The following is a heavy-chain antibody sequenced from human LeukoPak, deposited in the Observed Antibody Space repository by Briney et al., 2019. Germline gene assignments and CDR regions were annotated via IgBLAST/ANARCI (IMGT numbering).Heavy chain of an antibody. J-gene: IGHJ4*02. CDR2: ITKGGGKT. V-gene: IGHV3-23*01. CDR1: GFTFSNYS. CDR3: AKGATSAYFAPLDS. Sequence: GGSLRLSCAASGFTFSNYSISWVRQAPGKGLEWVSGITKGGGKTNYADSVKVRFTISRDNAKNTLYLQMDRLRAEDTAIYYCAKGATSAYFAPLDSWGEGTLVTVSS. D-gene: IGHD3-22*01.